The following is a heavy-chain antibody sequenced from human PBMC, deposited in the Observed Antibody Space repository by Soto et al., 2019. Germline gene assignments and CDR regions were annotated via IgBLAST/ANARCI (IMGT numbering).Heavy chain of an antibody. CDR1: GVTFSSYA. CDR3: TRLQLGYYGMDV. V-gene: IGHV3-23*01. CDR2: ISGSGGST. Sequence: GGSLRLSCAASGVTFSSYAMSWVRQAPGKGLEWVSAISGSGGSTYYADSVKGRFTISRDNSKNTLYLQMNSLKTEDTAVYYCTRLQLGYYGMDVWGQGTTVTVSS. D-gene: IGHD6-6*01. J-gene: IGHJ6*02.